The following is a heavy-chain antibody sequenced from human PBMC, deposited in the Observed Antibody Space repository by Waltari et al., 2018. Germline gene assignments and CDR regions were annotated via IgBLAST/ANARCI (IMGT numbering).Heavy chain of an antibody. V-gene: IGHV4-34*01. Sequence: QVQLQQWGAGLLKPSETLSLTCAVYGGSFSGYYWSWIRQPPGKGLEWIGEINHSGSTNYNPSLKSRVTISVDTSKNQFSLKLSSVTAADTAVYYCAKGFTSSSWLFDYWGQGTLVTVSS. D-gene: IGHD6-13*01. J-gene: IGHJ4*02. CDR3: AKGFTSSSWLFDY. CDR2: INHSGST. CDR1: GGSFSGYY.